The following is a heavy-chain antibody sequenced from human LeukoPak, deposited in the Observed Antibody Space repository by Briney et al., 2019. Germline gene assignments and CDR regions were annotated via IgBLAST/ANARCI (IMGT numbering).Heavy chain of an antibody. J-gene: IGHJ4*02. Sequence: GGSLRLSCAASGLSFSTSGMHWVRQAPGKGLEWVGVIWYDGSKKFYADSVKGRFTISRDNSENTLYLQMNGLRVEDTAMYYCAREPEYFDFWGQGDLVTVSS. CDR3: AREPEYFDF. CDR1: GLSFSTSG. D-gene: IGHD1-14*01. V-gene: IGHV3-33*01. CDR2: IWYDGSKK.